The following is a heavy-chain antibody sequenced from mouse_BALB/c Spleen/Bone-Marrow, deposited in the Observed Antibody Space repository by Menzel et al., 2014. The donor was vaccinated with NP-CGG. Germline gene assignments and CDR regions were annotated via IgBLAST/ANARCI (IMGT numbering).Heavy chain of an antibody. Sequence: VQLKESGRGLVQPGGSRKLSCAASGFTFSNFGMHWVRQAPEKGLEWVAYVSGGSSSIYYGDTVKGRFTISRDNPKNTLFLQMTSLRSEDTAMYFCSRGEDYDGYAMDYWGQGTSITVSS. V-gene: IGHV5-17*02. CDR1: GFTFSNFG. CDR3: SRGEDYDGYAMDY. J-gene: IGHJ4*01. CDR2: VSGGSSSI. D-gene: IGHD2-4*01.